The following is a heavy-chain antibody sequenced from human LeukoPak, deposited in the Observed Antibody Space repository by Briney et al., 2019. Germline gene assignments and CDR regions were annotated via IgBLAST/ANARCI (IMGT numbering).Heavy chain of an antibody. CDR2: ISGSGGGT. Sequence: GGSLRLSCAASGFTFSSSAMSWVRQAPGKGPEWVSGISGSGGGTYYADSVKGRFTISRDNSKNTLYLQMNSLRAEDTAVYYCAKVTFLAVIDYWGQGTLVTVSS. CDR3: AKVTFLAVIDY. J-gene: IGHJ4*02. D-gene: IGHD1-14*01. V-gene: IGHV3-23*01. CDR1: GFTFSSSA.